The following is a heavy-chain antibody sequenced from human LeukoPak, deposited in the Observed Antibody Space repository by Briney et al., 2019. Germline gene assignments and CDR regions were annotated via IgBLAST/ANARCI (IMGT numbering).Heavy chain of an antibody. CDR2: IKQDGSAK. Sequence: GGSLRLSCAASGFTFSIFWMSWVRQAPGKGLEWVANIKQDGSAKYYVDSVKGRFTISRDNARNSLYLEMNNMRAEDTAIYYCATSYDSSGNNWGPGTLVTVSS. CDR1: GFTFSIFW. CDR3: ATSYDSSGNN. J-gene: IGHJ4*02. V-gene: IGHV3-7*01. D-gene: IGHD3-22*01.